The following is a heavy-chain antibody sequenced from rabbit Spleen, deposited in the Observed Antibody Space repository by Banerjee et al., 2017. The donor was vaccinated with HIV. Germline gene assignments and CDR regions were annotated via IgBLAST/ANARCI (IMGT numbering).Heavy chain of an antibody. D-gene: IGHD1-1*01. V-gene: IGHV1S45*01. CDR1: GFSFSSGYY. J-gene: IGHJ2*01. CDR3: ARNYVTAFDP. CDR2: IGTGSGST. Sequence: QEQLEESGGGLVKPGASLTLTCKASGFSFSSGYYMYWVRQAPGKGLEWIGCIGTGSGSTWSASWAKGRFPISKASSTTVTLKMPSLTAADTATYFCARNYVTAFDPWGQATLVPVS.